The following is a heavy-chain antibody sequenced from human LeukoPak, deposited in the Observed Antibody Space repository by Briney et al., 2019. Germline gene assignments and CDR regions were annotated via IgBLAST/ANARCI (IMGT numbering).Heavy chain of an antibody. J-gene: IGHJ1*01. CDR2: IKQDGSEK. CDR3: ARADIAAAGTDPYAEYFQQ. V-gene: IGHV3-7*04. Sequence: GGSLRLSCAASGFTFCSYRMSWVRQAPGKGLVGVANIKQDGSEKYYVDSVKGRFTISRDNAKNSLYLQMNSLRAEDTAVYYCARADIAAAGTDPYAEYFQQWGQGTLVTVSS. D-gene: IGHD6-13*01. CDR1: GFTFCSYR.